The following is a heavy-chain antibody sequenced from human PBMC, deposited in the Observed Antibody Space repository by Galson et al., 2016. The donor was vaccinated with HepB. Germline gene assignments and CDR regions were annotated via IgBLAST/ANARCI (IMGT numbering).Heavy chain of an antibody. D-gene: IGHD1-1*01. CDR3: DTGNGLQFSGWFDP. J-gene: IGHJ5*02. CDR1: GYTFTAYY. Sequence: SVKVSCKASGYTFTAYYIHWVRQAPGQGLEWMGWIDPNSGGTNYAQNFQGRVTMTRDTSITTAYMELSTLRSDDTALYYCDTGNGLQFSGWFDPWGQGTLLTVSS. CDR2: IDPNSGGT. V-gene: IGHV1-2*02.